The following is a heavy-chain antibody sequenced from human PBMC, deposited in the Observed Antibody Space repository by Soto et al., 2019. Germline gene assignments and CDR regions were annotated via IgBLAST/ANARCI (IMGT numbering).Heavy chain of an antibody. CDR3: ARHRLLWFGDAGDAFDI. J-gene: IGHJ3*02. V-gene: IGHV5-51*01. D-gene: IGHD3-10*01. CDR2: IYPGDSDT. CDR1: GYSFTSYW. Sequence: GESLKISCKGSGYSFTSYWIGWARQMPGKGLEWMGIIYPGDSDTRYSPSFQGQVTISADKSISTAYLQWSSLKASDTAMYYCARHRLLWFGDAGDAFDIWGQGTMVTVSS.